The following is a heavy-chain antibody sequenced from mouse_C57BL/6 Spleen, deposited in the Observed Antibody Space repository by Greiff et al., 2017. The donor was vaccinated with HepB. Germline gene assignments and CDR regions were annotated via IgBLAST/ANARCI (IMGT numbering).Heavy chain of an antibody. Sequence: EVQVVESGGGLVKPGGSLKLSCAASGFTFSDYGMHWVRQAPEKGLEWVGYISSGSSTIYYADTVKGRFTISGDTTKNTLFLQMTSLRSEDTAMYYCARNYSGSSFDYWGQGTTLTVSS. CDR3: ARNYSGSSFDY. J-gene: IGHJ2*01. CDR1: GFTFSDYG. CDR2: ISSGSSTI. V-gene: IGHV5-17*01. D-gene: IGHD1-1*01.